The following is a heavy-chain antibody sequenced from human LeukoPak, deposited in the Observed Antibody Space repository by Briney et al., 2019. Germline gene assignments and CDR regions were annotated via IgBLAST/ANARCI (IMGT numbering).Heavy chain of an antibody. D-gene: IGHD6-13*01. CDR2: ISSSSSTI. Sequence: PGGSLRLSCAASGFTFSSYSMNWVRPAPGKGLEWVSYISSSSSTIYYADSVKGRFTISRDNAKNSLYLQMNSLRDEDTAVYYCATGIAAAGADYFDYWGQGTLVTVSS. J-gene: IGHJ4*02. V-gene: IGHV3-48*02. CDR1: GFTFSSYS. CDR3: ATGIAAAGADYFDY.